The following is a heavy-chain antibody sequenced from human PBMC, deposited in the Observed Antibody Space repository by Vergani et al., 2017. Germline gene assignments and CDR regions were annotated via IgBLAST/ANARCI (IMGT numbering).Heavy chain of an antibody. CDR1: GFTFSSYA. D-gene: IGHD3-3*01. Sequence: EVQLLESGGGLVQPGGSLRLSCAASGFTFSSYAMSWVRQAPGKGLEWVSAISGSGGSTYYADSVKGRFTISRDNSKNTLYLQMNSLRAEDTAVYYCAAGISGVADNPPYYYYYMDVWGKGTTVTVSS. V-gene: IGHV3-23*01. CDR3: AAGISGVADNPPYYYYYMDV. J-gene: IGHJ6*03. CDR2: ISGSGGST.